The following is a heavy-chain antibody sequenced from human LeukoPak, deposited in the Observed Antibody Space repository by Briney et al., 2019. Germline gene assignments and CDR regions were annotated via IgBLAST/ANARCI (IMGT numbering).Heavy chain of an antibody. CDR3: TRGRRATHDY. CDR2: IRSKAYGGTT. J-gene: IGHJ4*02. V-gene: IGHV3-49*04. D-gene: IGHD1-26*01. CDR1: GFTFGDYS. Sequence: PGGPLRLSCTASGFTFGDYSMNWVRQAPGKGLEGVGFIRSKAYGGTTEYAAPVKGRFTISRDDSKSIAYLQMNSLKTEDTAVYYCTRGRRATHDYWGQGTLVTVSS.